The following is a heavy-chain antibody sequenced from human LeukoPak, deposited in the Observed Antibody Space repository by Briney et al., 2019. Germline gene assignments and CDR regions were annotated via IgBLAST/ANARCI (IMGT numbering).Heavy chain of an antibody. CDR2: IIPIFGTA. Sequence: SVKVSCKASGGTFSSYAISWVRQAPGQGLEWMGGIIPIFGTANYAQKFQGRVTITADESTSTAYMELSSLRSEDTAAYYCARGPRGPLGGWFDPWGQGTLVTVSS. CDR1: GGTFSSYA. J-gene: IGHJ5*02. V-gene: IGHV1-69*01. D-gene: IGHD3-16*01. CDR3: ARGPRGPLGGWFDP.